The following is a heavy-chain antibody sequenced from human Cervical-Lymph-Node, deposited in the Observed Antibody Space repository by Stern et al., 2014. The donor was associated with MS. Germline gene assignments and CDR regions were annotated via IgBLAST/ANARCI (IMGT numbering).Heavy chain of an antibody. CDR3: ARGITIFGVVKT. CDR1: GGSISSGDYY. Sequence: QLQLQESGPGLVKPSQSLSLTCTVSGGSISSGDYYWSWIRQPPGKGLEWIGYIYYSGSTYYNPSLKSRVTISVDTSKNQFSLKLSSVTAADTAVYYCARGITIFGVVKTWGQGTLVTVSS. V-gene: IGHV4-30-4*01. CDR2: IYYSGST. D-gene: IGHD3-3*01. J-gene: IGHJ4*02.